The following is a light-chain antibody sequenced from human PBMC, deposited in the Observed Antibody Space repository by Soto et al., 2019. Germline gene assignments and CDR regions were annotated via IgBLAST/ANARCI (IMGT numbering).Light chain of an antibody. CDR2: LDR. J-gene: IGLJ2*01. CDR3: QAWDGTNVV. Sequence: SYELTQPPSVSVAPGQTATITCSGNKLGEKYACWYQQRPGQSPMLLMYLDRKRPSGIPERFSGSNSGNTATLTISGTQAIDEADYSCQAWDGTNVVFGGGTKLTVL. V-gene: IGLV3-1*01. CDR1: KLGEKY.